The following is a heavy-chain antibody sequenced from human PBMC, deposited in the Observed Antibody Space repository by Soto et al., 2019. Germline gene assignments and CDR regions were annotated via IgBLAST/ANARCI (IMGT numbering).Heavy chain of an antibody. V-gene: IGHV3-30-3*01. CDR3: ERDPVLAFVAAYYFDY. Sequence: QVQLVESGGGVVQPGRSLRLSCAASGFTFSSYAMNWVRQAPGKGLEWVAVISYDGSNKYYADSVKGRFTISRDNSKNTLYLQINSMRAEDTAVYYCERDPVLAFVAAYYFDYWGQGTLVTVSS. CDR1: GFTFSSYA. J-gene: IGHJ4*02. CDR2: ISYDGSNK. D-gene: IGHD6-19*01.